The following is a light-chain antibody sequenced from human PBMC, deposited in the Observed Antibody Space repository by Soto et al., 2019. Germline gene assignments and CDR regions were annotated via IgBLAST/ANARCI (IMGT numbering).Light chain of an antibody. J-gene: IGKJ5*01. CDR3: QLYHNWLPVT. V-gene: IGKV3-15*01. CDR2: GAS. CDR1: QSVSSN. Sequence: EIEMTQSPATLSVSPGERATLSCRASQSVSSNLAWYQQKPGQAPRLLIYGASTRATGIPARFSGSGSGTDFTLPIRILLSEDFLLYYCQLYHNWLPVTFGQGTRLEIQ.